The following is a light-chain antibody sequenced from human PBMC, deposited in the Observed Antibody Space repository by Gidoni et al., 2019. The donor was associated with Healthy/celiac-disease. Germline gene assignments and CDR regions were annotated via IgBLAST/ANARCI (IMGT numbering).Light chain of an antibody. CDR3: QQYNNWPPWT. J-gene: IGKJ1*01. V-gene: IGKV3-15*01. CDR2: GAS. Sequence: EILMTKTPATLSVSPGERDTLSCRASQSVSSNLAWYQQKPGQAPRLLIYGASTRATGIPARFSGSGSGTEFTLTISSLQSEDFAVYYCQQYNNWPPWTFGQGTKVEIK. CDR1: QSVSSN.